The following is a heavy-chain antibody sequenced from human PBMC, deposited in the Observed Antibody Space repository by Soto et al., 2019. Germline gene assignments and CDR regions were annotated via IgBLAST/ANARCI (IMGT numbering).Heavy chain of an antibody. CDR1: GGIFGSHG. V-gene: IGHV1-69*01. CDR3: VRDRRTYYSDPHDKFVASDDEV. Sequence: QVQLIQSEAEVKKPGSTVRVSCTASGGIFGSHGFSWVRQAPGQGLEWVGGFIPIFRTLTYTEKFQARVRIAADESTNTVYLDLSSVTSEDTAVYYCVRDRRTYYSDPHDKFVASDDEVCGQGTIVSVSS. D-gene: IGHD3-22*01. CDR2: FIPIFRTL. J-gene: IGHJ3*01.